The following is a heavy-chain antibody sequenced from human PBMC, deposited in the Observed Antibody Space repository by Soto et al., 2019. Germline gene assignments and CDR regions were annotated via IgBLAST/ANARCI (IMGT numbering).Heavy chain of an antibody. D-gene: IGHD4-4*01. CDR3: ARDAAEGLTIYYSAMDL. CDR1: GFTFSSHA. Sequence: QEQLVQSGGGVVQPGRSLRLSCTGSGFTFSSHAIHWVRQAPGKGLEWVALISYHGVDKFYADSVKGRFTISRDSRKNTVYLQMDSLRSEDTAVYYCARDAAEGLTIYYSAMDLWGQGTTVTVSS. CDR2: ISYHGVDK. V-gene: IGHV3-30-3*01. J-gene: IGHJ6*02.